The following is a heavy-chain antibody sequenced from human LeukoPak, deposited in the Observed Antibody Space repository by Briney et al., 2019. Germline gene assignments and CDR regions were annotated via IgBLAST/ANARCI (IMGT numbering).Heavy chain of an antibody. Sequence: GGSLRLSCSASGFAFSSDATHWVRQAPGRGLEWLAVISYDGSNEDHAESVRGRFTISRNSLRPEDTAVYHCARDLVYSSGWYAGELDHWGLGTLVIVSS. CDR1: GFAFSSDA. V-gene: IGHV3-30*04. J-gene: IGHJ4*02. CDR2: ISYDGSNE. CDR3: AGELDH. D-gene: IGHD6-19*01.